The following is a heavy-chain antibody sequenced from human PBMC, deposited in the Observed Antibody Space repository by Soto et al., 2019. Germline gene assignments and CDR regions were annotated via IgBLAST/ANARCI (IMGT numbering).Heavy chain of an antibody. V-gene: IGHV4-34*01. D-gene: IGHD3-10*01. Sequence: SETLSLTCAVYGGSFSGYYWSWIRQPPGKGLEWIGEINHSGSTNYNPSLKSRVTISVDTSKNQFSLKLSSVTAADTAVYYCARGRTFISTYYYGSGSYYPFFDYWGQGTLVTVSS. CDR1: GGSFSGYY. CDR3: ARGRTFISTYYYGSGSYYPFFDY. J-gene: IGHJ4*02. CDR2: INHSGST.